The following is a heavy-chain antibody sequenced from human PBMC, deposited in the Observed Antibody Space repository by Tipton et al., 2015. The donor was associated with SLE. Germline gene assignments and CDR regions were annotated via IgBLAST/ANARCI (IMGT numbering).Heavy chain of an antibody. Sequence: TLSLTCIVSGGSITSTPYYWGWIRQPPGKGLGWIGYIYTTGSTNYNPSLKSRVTISVDTSKNQFSLKLTSVTAADTAVYYCARTEVLGVIAMDVWGKGTTVTVSS. CDR1: GGSITSTPYY. J-gene: IGHJ6*03. CDR3: ARTEVLGVIAMDV. D-gene: IGHD3-10*01. CDR2: IYTTGST. V-gene: IGHV4-4*08.